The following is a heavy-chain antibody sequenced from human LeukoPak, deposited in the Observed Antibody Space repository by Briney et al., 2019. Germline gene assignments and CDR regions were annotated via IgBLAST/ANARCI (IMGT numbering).Heavy chain of an antibody. J-gene: IGHJ3*02. V-gene: IGHV1-24*01. CDR2: FDPEDGET. CDR1: GYTLTELS. D-gene: IGHD1-26*01. Sequence: ASVKVSCKVSGYTLTELSMHWVRQAPGKGLEWMGGFDPEDGETIYAQKFQGRVTMTEDTSTDTAYMELSSLRSEDTAVYYCASQGDFSEAFDIWGQGTMVTVSS. CDR3: ASQGDFSEAFDI.